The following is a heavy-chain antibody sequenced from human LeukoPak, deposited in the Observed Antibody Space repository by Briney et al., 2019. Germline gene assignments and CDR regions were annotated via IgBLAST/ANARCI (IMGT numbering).Heavy chain of an antibody. V-gene: IGHV4-4*02. J-gene: IGHJ4*02. CDR1: GDSISSHKW. CDR2: ISHSGST. D-gene: IGHD1-20*01. CDR3: ARGANYNWDS. Sequence: SETLSLTCTVSGDSISSHKWWWCWVRQPPGKGLEWIGEISHSGSTSYNPSLKSRVTIAADMSKNQFSLSLTSVTAADTAVYYCARGANYNWDSWGQGTLVTVSS.